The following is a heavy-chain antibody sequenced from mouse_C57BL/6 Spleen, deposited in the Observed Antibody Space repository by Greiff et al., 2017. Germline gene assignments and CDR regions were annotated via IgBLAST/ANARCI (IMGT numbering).Heavy chain of an antibody. J-gene: IGHJ2*01. V-gene: IGHV1-59*01. D-gene: IGHD1-1*01. Sequence: QVQLQQPGAELVRPGTSVKLSCKASGYTFTSYWMHWVKQRPGQGLEWIGVIDPSDSYTNYNQKFKGKATLTVDTSSSTAYMQLSSLTSEDSAVYYCARGDYGSRRYYFDYWGQGTTLTVSS. CDR2: IDPSDSYT. CDR1: GYTFTSYW. CDR3: ARGDYGSRRYYFDY.